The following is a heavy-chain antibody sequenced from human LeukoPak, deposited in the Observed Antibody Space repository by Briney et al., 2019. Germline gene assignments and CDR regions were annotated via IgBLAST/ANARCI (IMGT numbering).Heavy chain of an antibody. J-gene: IGHJ4*02. Sequence: SETLSLTCTVSGGSISSYYWSRIRQPPGKGLEWIGYIYYSGSTNYNPSLKSRVTISVDTSKNQFSLKLSSVTAADTAVYYCARYAYYDILTGYRYFDYWGQGTLVTVSS. V-gene: IGHV4-59*01. D-gene: IGHD3-9*01. CDR3: ARYAYYDILTGYRYFDY. CDR1: GGSISSYY. CDR2: IYYSGST.